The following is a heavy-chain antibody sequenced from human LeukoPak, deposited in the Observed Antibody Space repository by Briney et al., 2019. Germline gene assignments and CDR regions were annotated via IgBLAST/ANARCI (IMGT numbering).Heavy chain of an antibody. D-gene: IGHD1-1*01. J-gene: IGHJ6*02. V-gene: IGHV3-48*02. CDR3: ARTLKIGTLYYYYGMDV. Sequence: PGGSLRLSCAASGFTFSSYSMNWVRQAPGKGLEWVSYISSSNNTIYYADSVKGRFTISRDNAKNSLSLQMNSLRDEDTAVYYCARTLKIGTLYYYYGMDVWGQGTTVTVSS. CDR2: ISSSNNTI. CDR1: GFTFSSYS.